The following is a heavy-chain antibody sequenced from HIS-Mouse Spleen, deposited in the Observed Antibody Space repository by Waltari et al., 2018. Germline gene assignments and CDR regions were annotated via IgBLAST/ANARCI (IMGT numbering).Heavy chain of an antibody. Sequence: EVQLVESGGGLVQPGGSLRLSCAASGFTVGSNYRSWVRQAPGKGLEWVSVIYSGGSTYYADSVEGRFTISRDNSKNTLYLQMNSLRAEDTAVYYCARDIKAAACWGQGTLVTVSS. CDR1: GFTVGSNY. J-gene: IGHJ4*02. D-gene: IGHD6-13*01. CDR3: ARDIKAAAC. CDR2: IYSGGST. V-gene: IGHV3-66*01.